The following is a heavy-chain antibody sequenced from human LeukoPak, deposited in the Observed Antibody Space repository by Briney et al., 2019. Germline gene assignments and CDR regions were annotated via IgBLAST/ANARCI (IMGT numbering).Heavy chain of an antibody. CDR2: IYTSGST. V-gene: IGHV4-61*02. D-gene: IGHD3-22*01. CDR3: ATPLHYYDSSGHTN. Sequence: PSETLSLTCAVSGGSISSGGYYWSWIRQPAGKGLEWIGRIYTSGSTNYNPSLKSRVTMSVDTSKNQFSLKLSSVTAADTAVYYCATPLHYYDSSGHTNWGQGTLVTVSS. CDR1: GGSISSGGYY. J-gene: IGHJ4*02.